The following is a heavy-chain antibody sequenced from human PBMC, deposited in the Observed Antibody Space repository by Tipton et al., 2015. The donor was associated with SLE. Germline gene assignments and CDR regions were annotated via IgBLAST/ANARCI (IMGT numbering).Heavy chain of an antibody. Sequence: LSLTCTVSGYSINSDFYWGWIRQPPGTGLEWVGSIFHTGGPHYNPSLKGRVPMSVDTSNNQLSLRLTSLTAADTAVYYCASYVDLAVAGPFDCWGQGTLVTVSS. CDR1: GYSINSDFY. CDR2: IFHTGGP. J-gene: IGHJ4*02. CDR3: ASYVDLAVAGPFDC. D-gene: IGHD6-19*01. V-gene: IGHV4-38-2*02.